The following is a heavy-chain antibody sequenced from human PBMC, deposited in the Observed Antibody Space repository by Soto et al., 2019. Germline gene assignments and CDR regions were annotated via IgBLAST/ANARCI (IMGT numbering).Heavy chain of an antibody. J-gene: IGHJ4*02. D-gene: IGHD5-12*01. CDR1: GFTFSSHW. Sequence: PAGSLRLSSAASGFTFSSHWMQWVRQAPGKGLEWVSSISSSSSYIYYADSVKGRFTISRDNAKNSLYLQMNSLRAEDTAVYYCARESMATIWRLGYCDYWGQGTLVTVSS. CDR2: ISSSSSYI. CDR3: ARESMATIWRLGYCDY. V-gene: IGHV3-21*01.